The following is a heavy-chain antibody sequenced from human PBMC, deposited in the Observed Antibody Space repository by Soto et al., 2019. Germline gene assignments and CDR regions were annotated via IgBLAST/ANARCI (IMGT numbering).Heavy chain of an antibody. CDR2: INANSGNT. D-gene: IGHD3-9*01. Sequence: ASVKVSCKASGYTFTGYYMHWVRQAPGQRLEWMGWINANSGNTKYAQKFQGRVTMTRDTSTSTAYMELSRLRSEDTAVYYCARTSEDILTGPMDVWGQGTTVTVSS. CDR1: GYTFTGYY. CDR3: ARTSEDILTGPMDV. V-gene: IGHV1-2*02. J-gene: IGHJ6*02.